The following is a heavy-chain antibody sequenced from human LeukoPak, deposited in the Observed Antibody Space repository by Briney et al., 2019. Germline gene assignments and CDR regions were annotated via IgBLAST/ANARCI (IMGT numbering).Heavy chain of an antibody. D-gene: IGHD6-25*01. Sequence: GGSLRLSCAASGFIFSSYTMNWVRRPPGKGLEWVSNIGTSSTTIYYADSVKGRFTISRDNAKNSLYLQMNSLRADDTAVYYCARFAAGGSYYYYMDVWGKGTTVTVSS. CDR2: IGTSSTTI. CDR3: ARFAAGGSYYYYMDV. CDR1: GFIFSSYT. V-gene: IGHV3-48*01. J-gene: IGHJ6*03.